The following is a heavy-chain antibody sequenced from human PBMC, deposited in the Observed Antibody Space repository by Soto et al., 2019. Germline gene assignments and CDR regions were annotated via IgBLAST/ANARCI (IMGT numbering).Heavy chain of an antibody. CDR1: GGSISSYY. D-gene: IGHD3-9*01. J-gene: IGHJ6*02. Sequence: SETLSLTCTVSGGSISSYYWSWIRQPPGKGLEWIGYIYYSGSTNYNPSLKSRVTISVDTSKNQFSLKLSSVTAADTAVYYCARDGPSYDILTGYYYYYGMDVWGQGTTVTVSS. CDR2: IYYSGST. CDR3: ARDGPSYDILTGYYYYYGMDV. V-gene: IGHV4-59*01.